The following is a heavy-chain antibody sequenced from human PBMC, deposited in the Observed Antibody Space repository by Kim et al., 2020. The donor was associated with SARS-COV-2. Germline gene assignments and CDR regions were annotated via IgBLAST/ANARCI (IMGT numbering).Heavy chain of an antibody. CDR2: DK. J-gene: IGHJ4*02. V-gene: IGHV2-70*19. Sequence: DKHYGTSLKTRLTISKDTSKSQVVLTMTNMDPVDTATYYCARGRYYDDFWGQGTLVTVSS. CDR3: ARGRYYDDF.